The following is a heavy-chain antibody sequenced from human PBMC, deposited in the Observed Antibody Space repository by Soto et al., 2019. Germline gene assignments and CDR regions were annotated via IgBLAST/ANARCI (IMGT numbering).Heavy chain of an antibody. CDR3: TRTMPGYYMDV. V-gene: IGHV3-73*01. Sequence: GSLRLSCAASGFTFGSSTIHWVRQASGKGLEWVGRIRSKADGYATAYAASVKGRFTISRDDSKNTAYLQMNSLKTEDTALYYCTRTMPGYYMDVWGKGTTVTVSS. CDR1: GFTFGSST. J-gene: IGHJ6*03. D-gene: IGHD2-2*01. CDR2: IRSKADGYAT.